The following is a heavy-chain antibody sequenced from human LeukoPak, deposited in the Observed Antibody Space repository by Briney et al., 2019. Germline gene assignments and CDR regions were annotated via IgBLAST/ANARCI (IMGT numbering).Heavy chain of an antibody. D-gene: IGHD3-9*01. V-gene: IGHV4-39*07. Sequence: SETLSLTCTVSGGSISSSSYYWGWIRQPPGKGLEWIGSIYYSGSTYYNPSLKSRVTISVDTSKNQFSLKLSSVTAADTAVYYCAREGTMLRYFDWGQGTLVTVPS. J-gene: IGHJ4*02. CDR2: IYYSGST. CDR3: AREGTMLRYFD. CDR1: GGSISSSSYY.